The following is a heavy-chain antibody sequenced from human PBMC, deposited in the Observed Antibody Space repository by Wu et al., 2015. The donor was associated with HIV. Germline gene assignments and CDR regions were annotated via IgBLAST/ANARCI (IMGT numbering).Heavy chain of an antibody. CDR1: GGTFSSYA. CDR2: IIPIFGTA. V-gene: IGHV1-69*05. J-gene: IGHJ3*02. D-gene: IGHD3-3*01. Sequence: QVQLVQSGAEVKKPGSSVKVSCKASGGTFSSYAISWVRQAPGQGLEWMGGIIPIFGTANYAQKFQGRVTITTDESTSTAYMELSSLRSEDTAVYYCARDLRSPMGRFLIIWGQGDNGHRLF. CDR3: ARDLRSPMGRFLII.